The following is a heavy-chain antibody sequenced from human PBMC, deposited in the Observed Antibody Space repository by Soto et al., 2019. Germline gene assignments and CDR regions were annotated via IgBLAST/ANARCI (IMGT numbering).Heavy chain of an antibody. CDR2: INHSGST. D-gene: IGHD2-2*01. CDR1: GESFPDYY. CDR3: ARGKGAVPAAYNWFDP. V-gene: IGHV4-34*01. Sequence: SETLSLTCAVYGESFPDYYWSWIRQPPGKGLEWIGEINHSGSTNYNPSLKSRVTISVDTSKNQFSLKLTSVTAADTAVYYCARGKGAVPAAYNWFDPWGQGTLVTVSS. J-gene: IGHJ5*02.